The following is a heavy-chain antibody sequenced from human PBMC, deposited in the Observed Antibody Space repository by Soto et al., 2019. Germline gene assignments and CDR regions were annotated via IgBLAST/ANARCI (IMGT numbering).Heavy chain of an antibody. Sequence: PGGSLRLSCAASGFTFSDYYMSWIRQAPGKGLEWVSYISSSSSYTNYADSVKGRFTISRDNAKNSLYLQMNSLRAEDTAVYYCASLGIAAAGNELWNWGQGTLVTVSS. CDR2: ISSSSSYT. CDR3: ASLGIAAAGNELWN. CDR1: GFTFSDYY. V-gene: IGHV3-11*06. D-gene: IGHD6-13*01. J-gene: IGHJ4*02.